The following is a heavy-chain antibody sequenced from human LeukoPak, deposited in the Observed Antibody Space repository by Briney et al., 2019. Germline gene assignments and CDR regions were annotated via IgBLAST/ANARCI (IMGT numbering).Heavy chain of an antibody. J-gene: IGHJ4*02. Sequence: GGSMRLSCAASGLAFSAYKMHWVRQAPRKGLVWVSRISTDGYTTDYADFVRGRFTASRDNTKNTWSLEMNSLRAEDTAVYYCVVGGSPGYWGQGTLVTVSS. V-gene: IGHV3-74*01. D-gene: IGHD2-15*01. CDR3: VVGGSPGY. CDR1: GLAFSAYK. CDR2: ISTDGYTT.